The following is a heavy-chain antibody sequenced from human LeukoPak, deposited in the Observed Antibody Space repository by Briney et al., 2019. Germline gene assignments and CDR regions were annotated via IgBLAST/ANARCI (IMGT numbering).Heavy chain of an antibody. V-gene: IGHV3-21*01. CDR3: AGSPEIYFMDV. CDR2: ITSSSSYI. J-gene: IGHJ6*03. Sequence: GGSLRLSCAASGFTFSRYTMNWVHQAPGKGLEWVSSITSSSSYIYYADSVKGRFTISRDNAKNSLYLQMNSLRAEDTAVYYCAGSPEIYFMDVWGKGTTVTVSS. D-gene: IGHD5-24*01. CDR1: GFTFSRYT.